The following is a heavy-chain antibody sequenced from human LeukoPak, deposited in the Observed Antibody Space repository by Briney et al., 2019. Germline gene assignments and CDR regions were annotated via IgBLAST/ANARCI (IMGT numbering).Heavy chain of an antibody. CDR3: ARTTGYSLARSFDS. D-gene: IGHD5-18*01. V-gene: IGHV4-59*01. CDR1: GVSISPYY. J-gene: IGHJ4*02. Sequence: SETLSLTCTVSGVSISPYYWSWIRQPPGKGLEWIGHIYYSGSTNYNPSLKGRVTISVDTSTRQVSLKMNSVTAADTAVYYCARTTGYSLARSFDSWGQGILVTVSS. CDR2: IYYSGST.